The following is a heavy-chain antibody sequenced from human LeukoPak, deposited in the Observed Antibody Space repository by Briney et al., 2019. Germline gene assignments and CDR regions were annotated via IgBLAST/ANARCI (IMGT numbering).Heavy chain of an antibody. Sequence: ASVKVSCKASGYTFTSYGISWVRQAPGQGLEWMGWISAYNGNTNYAQKLQGRVTMTRNTSISTAYMELSSLRSEDTAVYYCARGHSLRVRGVIKYYYYYYMDVWGKGTTVTIS. CDR3: ARGHSLRVRGVIKYYYYYYMDV. J-gene: IGHJ6*03. V-gene: IGHV1-18*01. CDR1: GYTFTSYG. D-gene: IGHD3-10*01. CDR2: ISAYNGNT.